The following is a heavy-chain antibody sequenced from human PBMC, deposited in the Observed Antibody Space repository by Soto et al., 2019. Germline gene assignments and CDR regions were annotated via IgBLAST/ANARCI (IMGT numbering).Heavy chain of an antibody. CDR1: GFTFSSYG. D-gene: IGHD5-18*01. Sequence: VGSLRLSCAASGFTFSSYGMHWVRQAPGKGLEWVAVISYDGSNKYYADSVKGRFTISRDNSKDTLYLQMNSLRAEDTAVYYCAKAEDTAIDDYWGQGTLVTVSS. V-gene: IGHV3-30*18. J-gene: IGHJ4*02. CDR2: ISYDGSNK. CDR3: AKAEDTAIDDY.